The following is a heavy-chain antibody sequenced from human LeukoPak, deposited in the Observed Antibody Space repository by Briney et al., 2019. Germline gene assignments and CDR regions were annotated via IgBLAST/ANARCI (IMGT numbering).Heavy chain of an antibody. CDR1: GFIFSSYW. CDR2: INSDGSIT. Sequence: GGSLRLSCAASGFIFSSYWMHWVRQAPGKGLVWVSRINSDGSITTYAASVKGRFTISRDNAKNTLYLQMNSLTAEDTAVYYCPRGDLVLPPAWAPAPWGQGTLVTVSS. CDR3: PRGDLVLPPAWAPAP. V-gene: IGHV3-74*01. D-gene: IGHD2-2*01. J-gene: IGHJ5*02.